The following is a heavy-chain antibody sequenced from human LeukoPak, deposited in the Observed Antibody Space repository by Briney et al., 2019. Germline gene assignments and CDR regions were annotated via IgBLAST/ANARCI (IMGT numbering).Heavy chain of an antibody. J-gene: IGHJ4*02. CDR1: GGSISSYY. CDR2: IYYSGST. Sequence: SETLSLTCTVSGGSISSYYWSWIRQPPGKGLEWIGYIYYSGSTNYNPSLKGRVTISVDTSKNQFSLKLSSVTAADTAVYYCAREGDGYNIFFDYWGQGTLVTVSS. D-gene: IGHD5-24*01. CDR3: AREGDGYNIFFDY. V-gene: IGHV4-59*01.